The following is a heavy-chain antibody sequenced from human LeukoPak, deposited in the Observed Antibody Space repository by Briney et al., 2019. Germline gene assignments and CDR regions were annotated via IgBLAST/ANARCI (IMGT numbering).Heavy chain of an antibody. Sequence: PSETLSLTCTVSGGSISSGSYYWSWIRQPAGKGLEWIGRIYTSGSTTYNPSLKSRVTISVDTSKNQFSLKLSSVTAADTAVYYCAREVYDYVWGSYLDYFDYWGQGTLVTVSS. V-gene: IGHV4-61*02. CDR1: GGSISSGSYY. D-gene: IGHD3-16*01. CDR2: IYTSGST. CDR3: AREVYDYVWGSYLDYFDY. J-gene: IGHJ4*02.